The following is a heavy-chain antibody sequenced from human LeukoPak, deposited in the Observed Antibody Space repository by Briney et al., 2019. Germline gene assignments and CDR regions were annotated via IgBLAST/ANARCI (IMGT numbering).Heavy chain of an antibody. Sequence: GGSLRLSCAASGFTFDDYGMSWVRQAPGKGLEWVSGINWNGGSTGYADSVKGRFTISRDNAKNSLYLQMNSLRAEDTALYYCARGIAAAGTWSYFDYWGQGTLVTVSS. CDR3: ARGIAAAGTWSYFDY. J-gene: IGHJ4*02. V-gene: IGHV3-20*04. CDR1: GFTFDDYG. D-gene: IGHD6-13*01. CDR2: INWNGGST.